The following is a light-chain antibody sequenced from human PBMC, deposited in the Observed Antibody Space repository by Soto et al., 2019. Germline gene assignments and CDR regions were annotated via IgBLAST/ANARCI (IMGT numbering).Light chain of an antibody. V-gene: IGKV3-20*01. CDR3: QQYGSLSWT. CDR1: QSVSSNY. J-gene: IGKJ1*01. CDR2: GAS. Sequence: EVVITHSPAILSVSPGERATLSCRASQSVSSNYLAWYQQKPGQAPRLLIHGASTRATGVPDRFSGSGSGTDFTLTISRLEPEDFAVYRCQQYGSLSWTFGQGTKVDIK.